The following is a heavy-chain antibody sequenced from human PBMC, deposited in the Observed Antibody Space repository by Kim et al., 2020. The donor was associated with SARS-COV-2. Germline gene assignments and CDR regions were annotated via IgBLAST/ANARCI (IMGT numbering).Heavy chain of an antibody. CDR1: GYSFTSYW. CDR3: ARAPIAAAGLNWFDP. CDR2: IYPGDSDT. Sequence: GESLKISCKGSGYSFTSYWIGWVRQMPGKGLEWMGIIYPGDSDTRYSPSFQGQVTISADKSISTAYLQWSSLKASDTAMYYCARAPIAAAGLNWFDPWGQGTLVTVSS. D-gene: IGHD6-13*01. J-gene: IGHJ5*02. V-gene: IGHV5-51*01.